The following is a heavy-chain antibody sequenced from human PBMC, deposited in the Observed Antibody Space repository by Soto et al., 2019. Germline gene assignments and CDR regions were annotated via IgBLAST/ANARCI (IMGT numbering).Heavy chain of an antibody. D-gene: IGHD5-18*01. J-gene: IGHJ5*02. Sequence: GASVEVSGKASGYTFTSYAMHWVLEAPGQRLEWMGWINAGNGNTKYSQKFQGRVTITRDTSASTAYMELSSLRSEDTAVYYCARDQTYSYGYSWFDPWGQGTLVTVSS. V-gene: IGHV1-3*01. CDR2: INAGNGNT. CDR3: ARDQTYSYGYSWFDP. CDR1: GYTFTSYA.